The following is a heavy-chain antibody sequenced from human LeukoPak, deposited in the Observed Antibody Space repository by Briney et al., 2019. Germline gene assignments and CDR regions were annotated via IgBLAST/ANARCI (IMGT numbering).Heavy chain of an antibody. V-gene: IGHV4-34*01. D-gene: IGHD6-13*01. Sequence: SETLSLTCAVYGGSFSGSYWSWIRQPPGKGLEWIGEINHSGSTNYNPSLKSRVTISVDTSKNQFSLKLSSVTAADTAVYYCARGNDRTRIAAAASNWYFDLWGRGTLVTVSS. CDR2: INHSGST. CDR1: GGSFSGSY. CDR3: ARGNDRTRIAAAASNWYFDL. J-gene: IGHJ2*01.